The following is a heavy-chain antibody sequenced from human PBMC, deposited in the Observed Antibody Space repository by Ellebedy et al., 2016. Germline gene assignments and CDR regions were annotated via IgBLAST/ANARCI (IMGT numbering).Heavy chain of an antibody. Sequence: SETLSLXCAVYGGSFSGYYWSWIRQPPGKGLEWIGEINHSGSTNYNPSLKSRVTISVDTSKNQFSLKLSSVTAADTAVYYCARHDPSSGWHDAFDIWGQGTMVTVSS. V-gene: IGHV4-34*01. D-gene: IGHD6-19*01. CDR3: ARHDPSSGWHDAFDI. J-gene: IGHJ3*02. CDR2: INHSGST. CDR1: GGSFSGYY.